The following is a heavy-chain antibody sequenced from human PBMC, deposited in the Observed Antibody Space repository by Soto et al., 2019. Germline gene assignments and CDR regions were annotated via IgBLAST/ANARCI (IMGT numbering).Heavy chain of an antibody. Sequence: EVQLLESGGGLVQPGGSLRLSCAASGFTFSSYAMSWVRQAPGKGLEWVSAISGSGGRTYYADSVKGRFTISRDNSKNTLYLQMNILRAEDTAVYYCAKANTYDFWSRYYWFDYWGQGTLVTGSS. J-gene: IGHJ4*02. CDR3: AKANTYDFWSRYYWFDY. CDR1: GFTFSSYA. V-gene: IGHV3-23*01. D-gene: IGHD3-3*01. CDR2: ISGSGGRT.